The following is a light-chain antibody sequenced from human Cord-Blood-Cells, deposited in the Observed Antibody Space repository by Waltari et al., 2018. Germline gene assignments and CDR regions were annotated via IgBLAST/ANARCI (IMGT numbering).Light chain of an antibody. CDR1: QSISSY. V-gene: IGKV1-39*01. Sequence: DSQMTQSPSSLSASVGDRVTITCLAGQSISSYLNWYQQKPGKAPKLLIYAASSLQSGVPERFSGSGSGTDFTLTISSLQPEDFAAYYCKQSYSTTWTFGQGTKVEIK. CDR3: KQSYSTTWT. J-gene: IGKJ1*01. CDR2: AAS.